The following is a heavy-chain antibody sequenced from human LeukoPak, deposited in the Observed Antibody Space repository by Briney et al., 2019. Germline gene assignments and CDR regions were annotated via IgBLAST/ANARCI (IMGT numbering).Heavy chain of an antibody. D-gene: IGHD6-6*01. CDR2: INPNSGGT. CDR3: ARGVDSSSGLGYYYYMDV. Sequence: ASVKVSCKASGYTFTGYFIHWVRQAPGQGLEWMGWINPNSGGTSYAQKFQGRVTMTRDTSISTAYMELSRLRSDDTAVYYCARGVDSSSGLGYYYYMDVWGKGTTVTVSS. J-gene: IGHJ6*03. V-gene: IGHV1-2*02. CDR1: GYTFTGYF.